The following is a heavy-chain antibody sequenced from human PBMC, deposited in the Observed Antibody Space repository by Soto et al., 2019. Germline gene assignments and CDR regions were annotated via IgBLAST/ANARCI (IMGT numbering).Heavy chain of an antibody. Sequence: QVQLVQSGAEVKKPGSSVKVSCKASRDTFSKYAFNWVRQAPGQGPEWMGWIIPIFSSTNYAEKFQGRVTITADESTNTAYMELRSLRFEDTAVYYCARGETYLGVWGQGTTVTVSS. V-gene: IGHV1-69*01. D-gene: IGHD3-16*01. CDR1: RDTFSKYA. CDR3: ARGETYLGV. CDR2: IIPIFSST. J-gene: IGHJ6*02.